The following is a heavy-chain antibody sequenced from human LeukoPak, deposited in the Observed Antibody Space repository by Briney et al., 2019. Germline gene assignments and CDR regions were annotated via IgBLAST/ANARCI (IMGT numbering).Heavy chain of an antibody. J-gene: IGHJ4*02. CDR3: AREQLVGTYYFDY. V-gene: IGHV1-46*01. D-gene: IGHD6-6*01. CDR2: LSPSGGST. CDR1: GYTFTNYY. Sequence: ASVKLFCKASGYTFTNYYMHWVRQAPGQGLEWMGILSPSGGSTSYAQKFQGRVTMTRDTSTSTVYMELSSLRSDDTAVYYCAREQLVGTYYFDYWGQGTLVTVSS.